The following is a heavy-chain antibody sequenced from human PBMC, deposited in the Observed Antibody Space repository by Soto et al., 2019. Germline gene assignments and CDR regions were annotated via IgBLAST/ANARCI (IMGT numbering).Heavy chain of an antibody. V-gene: IGHV4-30-4*01. D-gene: IGHD3-3*01. J-gene: IGHJ4*02. CDR2: IYYSGST. Sequence: PSETLSLTCTVSGGSISSGDYYWSWIRQPPGKGLEWIGYIYYSGSTYYNPSLKSRVTISVDTSKNQFSLKLSSVTAADTAVYYCASYHEYYDFWSGYYGVTVRSFDYWGQGTLVTV. CDR1: GGSISSGDYY. CDR3: ASYHEYYDFWSGYYGVTVRSFDY.